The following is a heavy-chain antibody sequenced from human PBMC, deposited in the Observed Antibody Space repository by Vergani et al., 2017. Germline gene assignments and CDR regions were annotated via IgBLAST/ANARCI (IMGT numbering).Heavy chain of an antibody. V-gene: IGHV3-21*01. CDR2: ISSSSSYI. J-gene: IGHJ4*02. Sequence: EVQLVESGGGLVKPGGSLRLSCAASGFTFSSYSMNWVRQAPGKGLEWVSSISSSSSYIFYADSVKGRFTISRDNAQNSLYLQMNSLRAEDTAVYYCARDPSSCSGGSCYYNYWGQGTLVTVSS. CDR1: GFTFSSYS. CDR3: ARDPSSCSGGSCYYNY. D-gene: IGHD2-15*01.